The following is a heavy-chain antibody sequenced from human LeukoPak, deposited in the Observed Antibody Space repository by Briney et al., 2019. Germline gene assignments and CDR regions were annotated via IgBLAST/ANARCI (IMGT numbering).Heavy chain of an antibody. CDR3: AKDQGRYSYGIDAFDI. CDR1: GFTFSSYG. J-gene: IGHJ3*02. D-gene: IGHD5-18*01. CDR2: ISYDGSNK. V-gene: IGHV3-30*18. Sequence: PGGSLRLSCAASGFTFSSYGMHWVRQAPGKGLGWVAVISYDGSNKYYADSVKGRFTISRDNSKNTLYLQMNSLRAEDTAVYYCAKDQGRYSYGIDAFDIWGQGTMVTVSS.